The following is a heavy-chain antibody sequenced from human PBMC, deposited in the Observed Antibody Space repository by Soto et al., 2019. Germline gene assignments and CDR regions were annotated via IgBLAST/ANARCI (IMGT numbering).Heavy chain of an antibody. V-gene: IGHV3-15*01. CDR2: IKSKTDGGTT. CDR3: TTDYYDSSGYYFFDY. CDR1: GFTFSNAW. Sequence: GSLRLSCAASGFTFSNAWMGWVRQAPGKGLEWVGRIKSKTDGGTTDYAAPVKGRFTISRDDSKNTLYLQMNSLKTEDTAVYYCTTDYYDSSGYYFFDYWGQGTLVTVSS. D-gene: IGHD3-22*01. J-gene: IGHJ4*02.